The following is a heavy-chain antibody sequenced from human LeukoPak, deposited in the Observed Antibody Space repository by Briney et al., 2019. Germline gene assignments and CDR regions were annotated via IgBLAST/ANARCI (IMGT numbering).Heavy chain of an antibody. Sequence: GWSLRVSRVASGFTFRNYSMNWVRQAPAKGLEWVSSISCSSWYLYYPHSVKGRFTISRDNAKNALYLQMNSLRAEDTAVYYGARDSPGIAAATSPLYYYYFMDVWGKGTTVTVSS. CDR1: GFTFRNYS. D-gene: IGHD6-13*01. V-gene: IGHV3-21*01. J-gene: IGHJ6*03. CDR2: ISCSSWYL. CDR3: ARDSPGIAAATSPLYYYYFMDV.